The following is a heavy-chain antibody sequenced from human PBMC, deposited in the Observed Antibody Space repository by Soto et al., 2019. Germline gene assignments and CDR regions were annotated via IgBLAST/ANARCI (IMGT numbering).Heavy chain of an antibody. CDR1: GFNFNDYA. V-gene: IGHV3-23*01. CDR2: ISDSGGRT. CDR3: AKDLIRCTSTTCFRTSPLDS. Sequence: HPGGSLRLSCTASGFNFNDYAMKWVRQAPGKGLQWVADISDSGGRTHYADSVNGRFTISRDNSKNMLYLQMSRLRAEDTALYYCAKDLIRCTSTTCFRTSPLDSWGKGSLVTVSS. D-gene: IGHD2-2*01. J-gene: IGHJ4*02.